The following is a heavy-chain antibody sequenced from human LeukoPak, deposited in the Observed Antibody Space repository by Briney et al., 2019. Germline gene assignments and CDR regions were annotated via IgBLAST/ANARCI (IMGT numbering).Heavy chain of an antibody. Sequence: GGSLRLSXAASGFTFSDYYMNWIRQAPGKGLEWVSYISTSGSTIYYADSVKGRFTISRDNAKNSLYLQMNSLRAEDTAVYYCARRRLSSSWYPDYFDYWGQGTLVTVSS. D-gene: IGHD6-13*01. CDR2: ISTSGSTI. CDR1: GFTFSDYY. CDR3: ARRRLSSSWYPDYFDY. V-gene: IGHV3-11*04. J-gene: IGHJ4*02.